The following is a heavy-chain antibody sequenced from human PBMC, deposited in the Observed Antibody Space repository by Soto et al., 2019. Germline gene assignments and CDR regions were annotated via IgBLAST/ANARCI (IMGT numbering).Heavy chain of an antibody. CDR2: IDYNEINQ. J-gene: IGHJ4*02. CDR3: ARDSCTVPTCYDC. CDR1: GFTFSNYG. V-gene: IGHV3-33*01. Sequence: GGSLRLSCVASGFTFSNYGMHWVRQAPGKRLEWVAGIDYNEINQYYIYPVKGRFTISRDQSKNTLYLQMNSLSAEDTAVYYCARDSCTVPTCYDCWGRGGLVTVSS. D-gene: IGHD2-8*02.